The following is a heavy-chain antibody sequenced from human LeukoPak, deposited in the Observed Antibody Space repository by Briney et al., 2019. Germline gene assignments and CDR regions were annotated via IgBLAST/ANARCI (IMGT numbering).Heavy chain of an antibody. J-gene: IGHJ4*02. CDR2: IYPGDSDT. Sequence: GESLKISCKGSGYSFTSYWIGWVRQMPGKGLEWMGIIYPGDSDTRYSPSFRGQVTISADKSISTAYLQWSSLKASDTAMYYCARLRDGYNYGGYFDYWGQGTLVTVSS. CDR1: GYSFTSYW. V-gene: IGHV5-51*01. CDR3: ARLRDGYNYGGYFDY. D-gene: IGHD5-24*01.